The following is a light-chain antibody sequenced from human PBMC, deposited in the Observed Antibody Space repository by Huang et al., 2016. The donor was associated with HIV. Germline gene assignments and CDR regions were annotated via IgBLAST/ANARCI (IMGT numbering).Light chain of an antibody. CDR1: HDISNY. J-gene: IGKJ2*01. CDR3: QQYDNVPYT. V-gene: IGKV1-33*01. CDR2: DAS. Sequence: DIQMTQSPSSLSASLGDRVTITCQASHDISNYLNWYQQKPGKAPKLLIYDASNLETWGPSRFSGSVSGTDFTLTIKNLKPEDIATYYCQQYDNVPYTFGQGTKLEI.